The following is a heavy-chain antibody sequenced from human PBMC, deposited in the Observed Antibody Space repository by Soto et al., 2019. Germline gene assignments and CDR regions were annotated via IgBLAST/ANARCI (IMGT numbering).Heavy chain of an antibody. Sequence: SETLSLTCTVSGGSISSGGYYWSWIRQHPGKGLEWIGYIYYSGSTYYNPSLKRRVTISVDTSKNQFSLKLSSVTAADTAVYYCARIVLMVYAIHGDPFDIWGQGTMVTVSS. CDR2: IYYSGST. CDR1: GGSISSGGYY. V-gene: IGHV4-31*03. J-gene: IGHJ3*02. D-gene: IGHD2-8*01. CDR3: ARIVLMVYAIHGDPFDI.